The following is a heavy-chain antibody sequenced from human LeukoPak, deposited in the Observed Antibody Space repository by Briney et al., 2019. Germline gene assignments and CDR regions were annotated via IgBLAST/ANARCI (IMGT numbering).Heavy chain of an antibody. Sequence: ASVKVSCKASGYTFTNHGLSWLRQAPGQGLEWMGWISGYNGNTNYAQNLQGRVTMTTDTSTSTVYMELNSLRSEDTALYYCARDNYGDYVGAFDVWGQGTMVTVSS. CDR3: ARDNYGDYVGAFDV. V-gene: IGHV1-18*01. D-gene: IGHD4-17*01. CDR1: GYTFTNHG. CDR2: ISGYNGNT. J-gene: IGHJ3*01.